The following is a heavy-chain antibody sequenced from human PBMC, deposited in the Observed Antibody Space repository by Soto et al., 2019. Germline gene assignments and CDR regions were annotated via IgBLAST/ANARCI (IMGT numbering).Heavy chain of an antibody. J-gene: IGHJ4*02. CDR1: GVSIISSSYY. V-gene: IGHV4-39*01. CDR2: IYYSGST. D-gene: IGHD3-9*01. CDR3: ARSVDGLRYFDWLLPEYYFDY. Sequence: PSETLSLTCTVSGVSIISSSYYWVLIRQPPGKGLEWIGSIYYSGSTYYNPSLKSRVTISVDTSKNQFSLKLSSVTAADTAVYYCARSVDGLRYFDWLLPEYYFDYWGQGTLVTVSS.